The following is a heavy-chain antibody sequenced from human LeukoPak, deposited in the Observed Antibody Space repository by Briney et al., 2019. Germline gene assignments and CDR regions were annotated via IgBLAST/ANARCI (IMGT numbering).Heavy chain of an antibody. CDR1: GYTFTSYA. V-gene: IGHV7-4-1*02. Sequence: ASVKVSCKASGYTFTSYAMNWVRQAPGQGLEWMGWINTNTGNPTYAQGFTGRFVFSLDTSVSTAYLQISSLKTEDTAVYYCARDHVKLGSNFHPFDAFDIWGQGTMVTVSS. CDR2: INTNTGNP. J-gene: IGHJ3*02. D-gene: IGHD7-27*01. CDR3: ARDHVKLGSNFHPFDAFDI.